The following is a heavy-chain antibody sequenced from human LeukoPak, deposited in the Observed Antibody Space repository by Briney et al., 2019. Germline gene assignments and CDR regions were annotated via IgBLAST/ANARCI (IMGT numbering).Heavy chain of an antibody. D-gene: IGHD3-22*01. CDR3: ARRHDSSGYAKYYFDY. J-gene: IGHJ4*02. V-gene: IGHV5-51*01. Sequence: GESLKISCKDSGYSFTSYWIGWVRRMPGKGLEWMGIIYPGDSDTRYSPSFQGQVTISADKSISTAYLQWSSLKASDTAMYYCARRHDSSGYAKYYFDYWGRGTLVTVSS. CDR1: GYSFTSYW. CDR2: IYPGDSDT.